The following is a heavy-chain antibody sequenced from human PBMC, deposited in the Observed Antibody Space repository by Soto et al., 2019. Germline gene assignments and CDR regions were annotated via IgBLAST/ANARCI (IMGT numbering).Heavy chain of an antibody. V-gene: IGHV1-8*01. Sequence: ASVKVSCKASGYTFTSYDINWVRQATGQGLEWMGWMNPNSGNTGYAQKFQGRVTMTRNTSISTAYMELSSLRSEDTAVYYCARAWRGYCSGVSCYSSHYYYYSGMAVWGQGTTVTVSS. CDR1: GYTFTSYD. J-gene: IGHJ6*02. CDR2: MNPNSGNT. CDR3: ARAWRGYCSGVSCYSSHYYYYSGMAV. D-gene: IGHD2-15*01.